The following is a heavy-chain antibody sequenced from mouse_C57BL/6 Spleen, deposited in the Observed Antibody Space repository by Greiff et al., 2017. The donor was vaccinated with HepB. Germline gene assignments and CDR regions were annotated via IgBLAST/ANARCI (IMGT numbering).Heavy chain of an antibody. CDR2: IDPSDSET. V-gene: IGHV1-52*01. CDR3: ANYDGYFDY. CDR1: GYTFTSYW. Sequence: QVQLQQSGAELVRPGSSVKLSCKASGYTFTSYWMHWVKQRPIQGLEWIGNIDPSDSETHYNQKFKDKATLTVDKSSSTAYMQLSSLTSEESAVYYCANYDGYFDYWGQGTTLTVSS. D-gene: IGHD2-3*01. J-gene: IGHJ2*01.